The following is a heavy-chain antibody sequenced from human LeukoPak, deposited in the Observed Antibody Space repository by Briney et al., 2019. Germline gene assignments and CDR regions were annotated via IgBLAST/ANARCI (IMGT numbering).Heavy chain of an antibody. CDR2: IYYSGST. D-gene: IGHD4-17*01. Sequence: SETLSLTCTVSGGSTSSYYWSWIRQPPGKGLEWIGYIYYSGSTNYNPSLKSRVTISVDTSKNQFSLKLSSVTAADTAVYYCASPDYGDSGYWGQGTLVTVSS. CDR1: GGSTSSYY. J-gene: IGHJ4*02. CDR3: ASPDYGDSGY. V-gene: IGHV4-59*08.